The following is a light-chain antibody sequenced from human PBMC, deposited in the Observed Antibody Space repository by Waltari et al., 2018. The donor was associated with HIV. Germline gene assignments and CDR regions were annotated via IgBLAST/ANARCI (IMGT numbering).Light chain of an antibody. CDR2: RAS. CDR3: QQYFSLPPT. Sequence: DIVMTQSPDSLTVSLGERATINCRSSRTVFYNSNNENYLAWYQQKPRQPPKVLIHRASTRAVGVSDRFSGSGSGTNFSLTISSLQADDLAVYYCQQYFSLPPTFGGGTKVQI. V-gene: IGKV4-1*01. CDR1: RTVFYNSNNENY. J-gene: IGKJ4*01.